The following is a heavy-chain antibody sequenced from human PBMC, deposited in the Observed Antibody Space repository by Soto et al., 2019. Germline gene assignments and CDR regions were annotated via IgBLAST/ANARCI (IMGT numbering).Heavy chain of an antibody. CDR3: AREHIVVVTATYGMDV. V-gene: IGHV3-33*01. CDR2: IWYDGSNK. Sequence: GGSLRLSCAASGFTFSSYGMRWVRQAPGKGLEWVAVIWYDGSNKYYADSVKGRFTISRDNSKNTLYLQMNSLRAEDTAVYYCAREHIVVVTATYGMDVWGQGTTVTVSS. D-gene: IGHD2-21*02. CDR1: GFTFSSYG. J-gene: IGHJ6*02.